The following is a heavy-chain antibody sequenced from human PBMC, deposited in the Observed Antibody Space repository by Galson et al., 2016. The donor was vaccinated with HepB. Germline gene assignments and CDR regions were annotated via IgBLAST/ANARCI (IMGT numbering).Heavy chain of an antibody. J-gene: IGHJ4*02. Sequence: SLRLSCAASGFTFSSYGMLWVRQAPGKGLEWVAVISYDGSNKYYADSVKGRFTISRDNSKNTLYLQMNSLRAEDTAVYYCAKNQLLWFGEFSSHYWGQGTLVTVSS. CDR3: AKNQLLWFGEFSSHY. CDR1: GFTFSSYG. V-gene: IGHV3-30*18. CDR2: ISYDGSNK. D-gene: IGHD3-10*01.